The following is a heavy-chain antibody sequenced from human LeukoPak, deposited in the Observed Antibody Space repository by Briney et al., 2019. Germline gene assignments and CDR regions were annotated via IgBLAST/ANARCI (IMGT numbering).Heavy chain of an antibody. J-gene: IGHJ4*02. CDR2: YDGSNK. D-gene: IGHD5-12*01. CDR3: ARDHGGYSGYDAFDY. V-gene: IGHV3-30*01. Sequence: YDGSNKYYADSVKGRFTISRDNSKNTLYLQMNSLRAEDTAVYYCARDHGGYSGYDAFDYWGQGTLVTVSS.